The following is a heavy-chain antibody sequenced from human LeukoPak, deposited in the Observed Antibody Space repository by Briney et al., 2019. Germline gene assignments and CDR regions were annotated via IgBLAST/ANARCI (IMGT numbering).Heavy chain of an antibody. Sequence: GGSLRLSCAASGFTFSSYAMSWVRQAPGKGLERVSAISGSGGSTYYADSVKGRFTISRDNSKNTLYLQMNSLRAEDPAVYYCAKGERYFDWLPIYYFDYWGQGTLVTVSS. V-gene: IGHV3-23*01. CDR2: ISGSGGST. J-gene: IGHJ4*02. CDR3: AKGERYFDWLPIYYFDY. CDR1: GFTFSSYA. D-gene: IGHD3-9*01.